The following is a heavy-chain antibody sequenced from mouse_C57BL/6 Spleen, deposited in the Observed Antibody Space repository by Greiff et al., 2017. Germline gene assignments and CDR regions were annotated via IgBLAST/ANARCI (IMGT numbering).Heavy chain of an antibody. V-gene: IGHV5-9*01. Sequence: DVMLVESGGGLVKPGGSLKLSCAASGFTFSSYTMSWVRQTPEKRLEWVATISGGGGNTYYPDSVKGRFTISRDNAKNTLYLQMSSLRSEDTALYYCARRGYDEGWGFAYWGQGTLVTVSA. CDR2: ISGGGGNT. CDR3: ARRGYDEGWGFAY. J-gene: IGHJ3*01. CDR1: GFTFSSYT. D-gene: IGHD2-2*01.